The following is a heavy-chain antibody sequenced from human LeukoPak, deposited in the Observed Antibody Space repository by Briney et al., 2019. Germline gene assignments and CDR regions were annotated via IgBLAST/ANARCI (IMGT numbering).Heavy chain of an antibody. CDR3: ARSSLAVAGSVFDY. J-gene: IGHJ4*02. V-gene: IGHV1-18*01. CDR1: GYTFTSYG. Sequence: GASVKVSCKASGYTFTSYGISWVRQAPGQGLEWMGWISTYNGNTHYAQKLQGRVTMTTDTSTSTAYMALRSLRSDDTAVYYCARSSLAVAGSVFDYWGQGTLDTVSS. D-gene: IGHD6-19*01. CDR2: ISTYNGNT.